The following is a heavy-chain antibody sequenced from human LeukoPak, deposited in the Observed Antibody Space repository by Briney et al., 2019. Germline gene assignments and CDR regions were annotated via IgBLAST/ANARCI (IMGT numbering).Heavy chain of an antibody. V-gene: IGHV3-48*03. Sequence: PGGSLRLSCAASGFTFSSYEMNWVRQAPGKGLEWVSYISSSGSSIYYADSVKGRFTISRDNAKNSLDLQMYSLRAEDTAVYYCARAMFRAGDYWGQGTLVTVSS. CDR2: ISSSGSSI. J-gene: IGHJ4*02. CDR1: GFTFSSYE. CDR3: ARAMFRAGDY. D-gene: IGHD3-10*02.